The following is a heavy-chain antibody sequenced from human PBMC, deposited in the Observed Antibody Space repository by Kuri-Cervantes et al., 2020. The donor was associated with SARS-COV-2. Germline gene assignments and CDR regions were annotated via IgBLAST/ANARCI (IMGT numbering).Heavy chain of an antibody. CDR1: GFSLSTSGMC. Sequence: SGPTLVKPTQTLTLTCTFSGFSLSTSGMCVSWIRQPPGKALEWLARIDWDDDKYYGTSLKTRLTISKDTSKNQVVLIMTNLDAVDTGTYYCARINFNVRTTDYWGRGTLVTVSS. D-gene: IGHD1-1*01. CDR3: ARINFNVRTTDY. J-gene: IGHJ4*02. CDR2: IDWDDDK. V-gene: IGHV2-70*11.